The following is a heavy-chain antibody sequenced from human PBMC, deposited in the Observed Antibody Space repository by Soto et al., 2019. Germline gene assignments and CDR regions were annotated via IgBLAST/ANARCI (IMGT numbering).Heavy chain of an antibody. CDR3: ARDQRIAFDY. J-gene: IGHJ4*02. V-gene: IGHV1-3*05. Sequence: QVQLVQSGAEEKKPGASVKVSCTASGYTFTSYAMSWVRQAPGQRLEWMGWINAGNGNTKYSEKFQGRVTITRDTSASTAYMELSSLRSEDTAVYYCARDQRIAFDYWGQGTLVTVSS. CDR2: INAGNGNT. D-gene: IGHD6-25*01. CDR1: GYTFTSYA.